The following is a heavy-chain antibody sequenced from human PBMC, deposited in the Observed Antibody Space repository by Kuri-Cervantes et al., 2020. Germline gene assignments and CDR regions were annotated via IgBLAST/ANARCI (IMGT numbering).Heavy chain of an antibody. CDR2: IIPIFGTA. J-gene: IGHJ6*02. V-gene: IGHV1-69*13. D-gene: IGHD6-13*01. Sequence: SVKVSCKASGGTFSSYAISWVRQAPGQGLEWMRGIIPIFGTANYAQKFQGRVTITADESTSTAYMELSSLRSEDTAVYYCARGSPYSSSWYNPYYYYYGMDVWGQGTTVTVSS. CDR1: GGTFSSYA. CDR3: ARGSPYSSSWYNPYYYYYGMDV.